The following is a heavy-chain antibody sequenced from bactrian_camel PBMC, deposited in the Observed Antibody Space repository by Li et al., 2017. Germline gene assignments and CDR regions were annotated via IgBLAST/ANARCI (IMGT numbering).Heavy chain of an antibody. CDR1: GFTFGSSY. Sequence: HVQLVESGGGLVQPGGSLRLSCAASGFTFGSSYMSWVRQGPGKGLEWVATIYRGGTPMYRDSVKGRFTISRDNAKNTVYLQMNSLKSEDTALYYCATDYGLGVFGYWGQGTQVTVS. V-gene: IGHV3-2*01. CDR2: IYRGGTP. J-gene: IGHJ6*01. CDR3: ATDYGLGVFGY. D-gene: IGHD5*01.